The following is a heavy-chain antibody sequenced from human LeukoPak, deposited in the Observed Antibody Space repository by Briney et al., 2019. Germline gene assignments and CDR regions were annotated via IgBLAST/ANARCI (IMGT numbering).Heavy chain of an antibody. D-gene: IGHD6-6*01. CDR1: GGPISSSSYY. V-gene: IGHV4-39*07. CDR3: AKAVKQLGTFYFDY. J-gene: IGHJ4*02. CDR2: IYYSGST. Sequence: SETLSLTCTVSGGPISSSSYYWGWIRQPPGKGLEWIGSIYYSGSTSYNPSLKSRVTISADTSKNQFSLKLSSVTAADTAVYYCAKAVKQLGTFYFDYWGQGTLVTVSS.